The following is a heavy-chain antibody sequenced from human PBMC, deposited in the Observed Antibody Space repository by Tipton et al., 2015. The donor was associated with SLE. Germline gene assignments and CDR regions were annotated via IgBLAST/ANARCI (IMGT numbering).Heavy chain of an antibody. CDR1: GDSLSTNY. J-gene: IGHJ4*02. Sequence: LRLSCTVSGDSLSTNYWNWIRQPAGKGLEWIGRMYGSGSPTHYNPSLESRVTMSVDTSQKQFSLKLTSVTAADTAVYYCARIRPGHGDPFDFWGQGALVTVSS. D-gene: IGHD3-3*01. CDR2: MYGSGSP. V-gene: IGHV4-4*07. CDR3: ARIRPGHGDPFDF.